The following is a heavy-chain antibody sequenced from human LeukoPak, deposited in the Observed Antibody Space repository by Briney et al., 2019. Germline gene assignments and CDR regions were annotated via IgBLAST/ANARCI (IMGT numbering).Heavy chain of an antibody. J-gene: IGHJ4*02. CDR3: ARYPGPRPHLDY. Sequence: GGSLRLSCAAARFTFSSNSMNWVRQAPGKGLEWVSYISSSSSTIYYADSVKGRFTISRDNAKNSLYLEMNSLRGEDTAVYYCARYPGPRPHLDYWGQGTLVTVSS. V-gene: IGHV3-48*01. CDR1: RFTFSSNS. CDR2: ISSSSSTI.